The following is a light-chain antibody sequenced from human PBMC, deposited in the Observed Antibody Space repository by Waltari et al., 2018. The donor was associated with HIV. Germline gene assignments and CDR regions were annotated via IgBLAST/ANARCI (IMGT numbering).Light chain of an antibody. CDR2: RTN. Sequence: QPVLTQPSSVSEAPGQRVTISCTGGSSNTGAGYHVHWYQQLPGSVPKLLIYRTNNRPSGVPDRFSGFKSGTSASLVITGLRAEDEADYYCQSYDSSVSAWVFGGGTKLTVL. CDR3: QSYDSSVSAWV. CDR1: SSNTGAGYH. V-gene: IGLV1-40*01. J-gene: IGLJ3*02.